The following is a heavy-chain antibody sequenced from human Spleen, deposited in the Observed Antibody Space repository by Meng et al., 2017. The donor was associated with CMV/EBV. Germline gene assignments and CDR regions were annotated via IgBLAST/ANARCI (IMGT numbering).Heavy chain of an antibody. Sequence: ASVKVSCKASGGTFSSYTISWVRQAPGQGLEWMGIINPSGGSTSYAQKFQGRVTMTRDTSTSTVYLELSSLRSEDTAVYYCARDLKGRGVGSLLAAAGIDYYCYGMDVWGQGTTVTVSS. CDR3: ARDLKGRGVGSLLAAAGIDYYCYGMDV. J-gene: IGHJ6*02. CDR1: GGTFSSYT. CDR2: INPSGGST. D-gene: IGHD6-13*01. V-gene: IGHV1-46*01.